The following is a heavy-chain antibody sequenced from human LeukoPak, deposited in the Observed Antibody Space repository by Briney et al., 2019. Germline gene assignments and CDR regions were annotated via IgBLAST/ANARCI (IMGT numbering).Heavy chain of an antibody. CDR1: GYTFTGYY. V-gene: IGHV1-18*04. CDR3: ARGGVWLQQPYYFDY. CDR2: ISAYNGNT. J-gene: IGHJ4*02. Sequence: GASVKVSCKASGYTFTGYYMHWVRQAPGQGLEWMGWISAYNGNTNYAQKLQGRVTMTTDTSTSTAYMELRSLRSDDTAVYYCARGGVWLQQPYYFDYWGQGTLVTVSS. D-gene: IGHD5-24*01.